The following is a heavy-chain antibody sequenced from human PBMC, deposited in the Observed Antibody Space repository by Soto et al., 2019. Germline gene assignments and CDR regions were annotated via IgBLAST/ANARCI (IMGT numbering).Heavy chain of an antibody. Sequence: QVQLEQSGAEVKKPGSSVKVSCKASGGTLSDHGVAWLRQAPGQGLEWMGGTITVFNTAKYAQKFQGRVTVTSDKGTIIASMELSSLSSDNTAFYFCTRGVYGSANYYTGPSPFNIWGQGTMVIVSS. CDR1: GGTLSDHG. CDR2: TITVFNTA. CDR3: TRGVYGSANYYTGPSPFNI. V-gene: IGHV1-69*06. D-gene: IGHD3-10*01. J-gene: IGHJ3*02.